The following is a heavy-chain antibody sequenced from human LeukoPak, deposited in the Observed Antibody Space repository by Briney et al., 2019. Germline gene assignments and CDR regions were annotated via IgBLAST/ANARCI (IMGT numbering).Heavy chain of an antibody. Sequence: SETLSLTCAVYGGSFSGYYWSWIRQPPGKGLEWIGEINHSGSTNYNPSLKSRVTISVDTSKNQFSLKLSSVTAADTAVYYCARDRSDAGVDYWGQGTLVTVSS. J-gene: IGHJ4*02. CDR1: GGSFSGYY. CDR3: ARDRSDAGVDY. V-gene: IGHV4-34*01. CDR2: INHSGST. D-gene: IGHD6-19*01.